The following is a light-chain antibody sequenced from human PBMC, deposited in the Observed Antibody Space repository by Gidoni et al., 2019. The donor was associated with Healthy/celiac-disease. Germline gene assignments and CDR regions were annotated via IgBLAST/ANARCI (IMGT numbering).Light chain of an antibody. Sequence: SALTQPRLVSGSPGSTVTISCTGTSSDVGGYNYVSWYQLHPGKPPKLMIYDVSKRPAGVPDRFSGSKSGNTAALTISGRQAEDEADYYCCSYAGSYTVVFGGGTKLT. CDR2: DVS. V-gene: IGLV2-11*01. CDR1: SSDVGGYNY. CDR3: CSYAGSYTVV. J-gene: IGLJ2*01.